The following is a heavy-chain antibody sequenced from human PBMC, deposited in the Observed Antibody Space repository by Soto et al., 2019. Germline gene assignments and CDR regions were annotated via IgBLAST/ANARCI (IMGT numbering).Heavy chain of an antibody. J-gene: IGHJ6*03. CDR2: IIPILGIA. D-gene: IGHD4-17*01. V-gene: IGHV1-69*02. CDR3: AREAGDYGDYYYYYYYMDV. Sequence: QVQLVQSGAEVKKPGSSVKVSCKASGGTFSSYTISWVRQAPGQGVEWMGRIIPILGIANYAQKFQGRVTITADKSTSTAYMELSSLRSDDTAVYYCAREAGDYGDYYYYYYYMDVWGKGTTVTVSS. CDR1: GGTFSSYT.